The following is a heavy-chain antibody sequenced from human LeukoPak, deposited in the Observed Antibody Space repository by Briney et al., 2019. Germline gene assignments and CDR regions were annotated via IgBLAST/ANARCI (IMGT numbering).Heavy chain of an antibody. CDR1: GVSVSDGRYY. CDR2: KYYSGSA. V-gene: IGHV4-31*03. Sequence: KPSQTLSLTCSVSGVSVSDGRYYWTWIRQHPGEGLEWIGYKYYSGSATYNPSLKSRVSISVDTSKNQFSLKLTSVPAADTAVYYCARDPSVTTRPYWHFNLWGRGTLVTVSS. J-gene: IGHJ2*01. CDR3: ARDPSVTTRPYWHFNL. D-gene: IGHD4-17*01.